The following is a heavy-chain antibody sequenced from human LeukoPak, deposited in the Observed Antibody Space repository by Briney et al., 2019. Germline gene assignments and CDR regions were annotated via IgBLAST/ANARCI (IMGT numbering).Heavy chain of an antibody. V-gene: IGHV1-24*01. D-gene: IGHD2-2*01. CDR1: GYTLTELS. CDR3: ATVFPSDIVVDV. J-gene: IGHJ6*02. Sequence: GASVKVSCKVSGYTLTELSMHWVRRAPGKGLEWMGGFDPEDGDTIYAQKFQGRVTMTEDTSTDTAYMELSSLRSEDTAVYYCATVFPSDIVVDVWGQGTTVTVSS. CDR2: FDPEDGDT.